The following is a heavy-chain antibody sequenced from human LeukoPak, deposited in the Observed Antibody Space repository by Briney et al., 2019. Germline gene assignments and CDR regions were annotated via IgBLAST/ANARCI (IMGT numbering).Heavy chain of an antibody. CDR2: IYYSGST. D-gene: IGHD3-10*01. V-gene: IGHV4-59*01. Sequence: SETLSLTCTVSGGSISSYCWSWIRQPPGKGLEWIGYIYYSGSTNYNPSLKSRVTISVDTSKDQFSLKLSSVTAADTAVYYCARATQDYGSGSYYFDPWGQGTLVTVSS. CDR1: GGSISSYC. CDR3: ARATQDYGSGSYYFDP. J-gene: IGHJ5*02.